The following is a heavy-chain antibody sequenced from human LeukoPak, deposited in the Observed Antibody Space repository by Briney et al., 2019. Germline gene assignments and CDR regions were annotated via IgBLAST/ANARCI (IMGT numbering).Heavy chain of an antibody. CDR3: AKIGAVAGHFDY. CDR1: GFTFSRYG. CDR2: IRYDGSDK. J-gene: IGHJ4*02. Sequence: PGGSLRHSCAASGFTFSRYGMHWVRQAPGKGLEWVAFIRYDGSDKSYADSVKGRFTISRDNSKNTLYLQMNSLRAEDTAMFYCAKIGAVAGHFDYWGQGTLVTVSS. D-gene: IGHD6-19*01. V-gene: IGHV3-30*02.